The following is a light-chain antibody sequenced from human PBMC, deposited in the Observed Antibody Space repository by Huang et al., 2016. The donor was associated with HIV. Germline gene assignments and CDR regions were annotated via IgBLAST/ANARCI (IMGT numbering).Light chain of an antibody. J-gene: IGKJ1*01. CDR2: KAS. V-gene: IGKV1-5*03. CDR3: QHQWT. Sequence: DIQVTQSPSTLSAFVGDRVNITCRTSQRISTWSAWYQQRPGKAPNLLISKASNLETWVPSRFSGNGSGTEFTLTINGLQPDDLATYYCQHQWTFGQGTKVEIK. CDR1: QRISTW.